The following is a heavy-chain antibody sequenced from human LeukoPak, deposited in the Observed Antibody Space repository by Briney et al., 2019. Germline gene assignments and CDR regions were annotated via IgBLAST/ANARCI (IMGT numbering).Heavy chain of an antibody. CDR1: GFTFSTYP. CDR3: ARDRVAVYCSGGNCQSRYYSYDMDV. D-gene: IGHD2-15*01. Sequence: PGGSLRPSCAASGFTFSTYPMHWVRQAPGKGLEWVASISYDGSDKVFPDSVKGRFAISRDNSNNTLYLQMNSLRPEDTAVYFCARDRVAVYCSGGNCQSRYYSYDMDVWGQGTTVTVSS. V-gene: IGHV3-30*09. J-gene: IGHJ6*02. CDR2: ISYDGSDK.